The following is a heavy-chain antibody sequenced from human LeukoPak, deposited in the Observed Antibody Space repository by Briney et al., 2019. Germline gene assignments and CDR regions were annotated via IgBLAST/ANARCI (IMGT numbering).Heavy chain of an antibody. D-gene: IGHD6-19*01. CDR3: ARGLSGYSSGWTDY. CDR1: GFTFSSYW. V-gene: IGHV3-7*01. Sequence: PGRSLRLSCAASGFTFSSYWMSWVRQAPGKGLEWVANIKQDGSEKYYVDSVKGRFTISRDNAKNSLYLQMNSLRAEDTAVYYCARGLSGYSSGWTDYWGQGTLVTVSS. J-gene: IGHJ4*02. CDR2: IKQDGSEK.